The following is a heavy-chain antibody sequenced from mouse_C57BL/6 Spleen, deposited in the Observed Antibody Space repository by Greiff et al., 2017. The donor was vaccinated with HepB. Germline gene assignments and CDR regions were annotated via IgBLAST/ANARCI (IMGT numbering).Heavy chain of an antibody. D-gene: IGHD2-4*01. J-gene: IGHJ2*01. CDR2: IDPSDSYT. CDR1: GYTFTSYW. CDR3: ARLYDYLFDY. V-gene: IGHV1-69*01. Sequence: VQLQQPGAELVMPGASVKLSCKASGYTFTSYWMHWVKQRPGQGLEWIGEIDPSDSYTNYNQTFKGKSTLTVDKSSSTAYMQLSSLTSEDSAVYYCARLYDYLFDYWGQGTTLTVSS.